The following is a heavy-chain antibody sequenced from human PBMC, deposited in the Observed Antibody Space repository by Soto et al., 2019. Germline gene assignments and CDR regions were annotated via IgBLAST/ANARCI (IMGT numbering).Heavy chain of an antibody. CDR3: AKEGSSWYGYGMDV. J-gene: IGHJ6*02. D-gene: IGHD6-13*01. Sequence: GGSLRLSCAASGFTFSSYAMSWVRQAPGKGLEWVSAISGSGGSTYYADSVKGRFTISRDNSKNTLYLQMNSLRAEDTAVYYWAKEGSSWYGYGMDVWGQGTTVTVSS. CDR2: ISGSGGST. V-gene: IGHV3-23*01. CDR1: GFTFSSYA.